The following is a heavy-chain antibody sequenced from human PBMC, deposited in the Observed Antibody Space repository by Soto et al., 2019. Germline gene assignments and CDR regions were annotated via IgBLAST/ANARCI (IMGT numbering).Heavy chain of an antibody. J-gene: IGHJ4*02. V-gene: IGHV3-30*18. CDR2: ISYDGSNK. CDR1: GFTFSSYC. D-gene: IGHD3-3*01. Sequence: QVQLVESGGGVVQPGRSLRLSCAASGFTFSSYCMHWVRQAPGKGLEWVAVISYDGSNKYYADSVKGRFTISRDNSKNTLYLQMNSLRAEDTAVYYCAKDYWSGYYTDKYYFDYWGQGTLVTVSS. CDR3: AKDYWSGYYTDKYYFDY.